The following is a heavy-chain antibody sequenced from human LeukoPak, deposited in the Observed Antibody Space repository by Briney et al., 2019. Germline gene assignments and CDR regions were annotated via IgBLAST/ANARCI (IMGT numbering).Heavy chain of an antibody. D-gene: IGHD3-16*02. Sequence: PSETLSLTCAVYGGSFSGYYWSWIRQPPGKGLEWIGEINHSGSTNYNPSLKSRVTISVDTSKNQFSLKLSSVTAADTAVYYCARVIGDYVWGSYRLDYWGQGTLVTVSS. J-gene: IGHJ4*02. CDR3: ARVIGDYVWGSYRLDY. CDR1: GGSFSGYY. V-gene: IGHV4-34*01. CDR2: INHSGST.